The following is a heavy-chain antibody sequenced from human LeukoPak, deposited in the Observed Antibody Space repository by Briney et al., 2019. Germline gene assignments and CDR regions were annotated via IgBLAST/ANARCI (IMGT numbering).Heavy chain of an antibody. V-gene: IGHV4-59*08. CDR2: IYYSGST. CDR3: ARLTGIAAAGDY. D-gene: IGHD6-13*01. Sequence: SETLSLTCTVSGGSISSYYWSWIRQPAGKGLEWIGYIYYSGSTNYNPSLKSRVTISVDTSKNQFSLKLSSVTAADTAVYYCARLTGIAAAGDYRGQGTLVTVSS. CDR1: GGSISSYY. J-gene: IGHJ4*02.